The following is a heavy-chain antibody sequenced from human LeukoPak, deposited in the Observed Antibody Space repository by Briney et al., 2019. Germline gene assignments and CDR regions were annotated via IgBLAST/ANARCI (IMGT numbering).Heavy chain of an antibody. Sequence: ASVKVSCKASGYTFTGYYMHWVRQAPGQGLEWMGWINPNSGGTNYAQKFQGRVTMTRDTSISTAYMELSRLRSDDTAVYYCARDYCSSTSCRLDYWGQGILVTVSS. D-gene: IGHD2-2*01. V-gene: IGHV1-2*02. CDR2: INPNSGGT. CDR1: GYTFTGYY. J-gene: IGHJ4*02. CDR3: ARDYCSSTSCRLDY.